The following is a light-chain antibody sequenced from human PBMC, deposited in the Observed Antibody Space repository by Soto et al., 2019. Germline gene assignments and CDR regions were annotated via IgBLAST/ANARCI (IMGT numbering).Light chain of an antibody. CDR3: QQRSNWPYLT. CDR2: DAS. Sequence: EIVLTQSPDTLSLSPGERATLSCRASQSVSGYLGWYQQKPGQAPRLLIYDASNRAYGVPARFRGSGSRTNFTLTIASLEPDDFAVYYCQQRSNWPYLTFGGGTKVDIK. CDR1: QSVSGY. J-gene: IGKJ4*01. V-gene: IGKV3-11*01.